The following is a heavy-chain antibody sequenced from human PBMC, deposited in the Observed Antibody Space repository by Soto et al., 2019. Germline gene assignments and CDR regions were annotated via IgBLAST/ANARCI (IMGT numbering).Heavy chain of an antibody. D-gene: IGHD2-2*01. J-gene: IGHJ4*02. CDR1: GGSISSYY. CDR3: ARVRQASYYFDY. CDR2: IYYSGST. Sequence: PSETLSLTCTVSGGSISSYYWSWIRRPPGKGLEWIGYIYYSGSTNYNPSLKSRVTISVDTSKNQFSLKLSSVTAADTAVYYCARVRQASYYFDYWGQGTLVTVSS. V-gene: IGHV4-59*01.